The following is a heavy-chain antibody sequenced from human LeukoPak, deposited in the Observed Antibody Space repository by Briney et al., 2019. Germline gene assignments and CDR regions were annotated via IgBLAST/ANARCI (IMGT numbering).Heavy chain of an antibody. D-gene: IGHD3-10*01. J-gene: IGHJ5*02. CDR2: IHYSGST. V-gene: IGHV4-59*08. Sequence: SETLSLTCTVSGGSINTYYWSWIRQPPGKGLEWIGYIHYSGSTNYSPSLMGRVTISVDTSKNQLSLKLSSVTAADTAVYYCARLRLAGSYYNSFGSEGWFDPWGQGTLVTVSS. CDR1: GGSINTYY. CDR3: ARLRLAGSYYNSFGSEGWFDP.